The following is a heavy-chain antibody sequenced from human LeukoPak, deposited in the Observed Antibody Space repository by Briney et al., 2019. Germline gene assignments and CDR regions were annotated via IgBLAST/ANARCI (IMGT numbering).Heavy chain of an antibody. J-gene: IGHJ3*02. CDR2: ISSSSSYI. Sequence: GGSLRLSCAASGFTFSSHSMNWVRQAPGKGLEWVSSISSSSSYIYYADSVKGRLTISRDNAKNSLYLQMNSLRAEDTAVFYCAVALGYCSSTSCSDDAFDIWGQGTMVTVSS. V-gene: IGHV3-21*01. CDR3: AVALGYCSSTSCSDDAFDI. D-gene: IGHD2-2*01. CDR1: GFTFSSHS.